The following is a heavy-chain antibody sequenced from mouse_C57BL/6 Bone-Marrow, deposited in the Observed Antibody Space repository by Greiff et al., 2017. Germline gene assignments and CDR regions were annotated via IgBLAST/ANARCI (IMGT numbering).Heavy chain of an antibody. V-gene: IGHV15-2*01. D-gene: IGHD2-1*01. Sequence: QVQLQQSGSELRSPGSSVKLSCKDFDSEVFPIAYMSWVRQKPGHGFEWIGGILPSIGRSFYGEKFEDKATLDASTLSNTAYLDLKRLTSENSAIYYCARNYYGNYDYFDDWGQGTTLTVSS. CDR1: DSEVFPIAY. J-gene: IGHJ2*01. CDR3: ARNYYGNYDYFDD. CDR2: ILPSIGRS.